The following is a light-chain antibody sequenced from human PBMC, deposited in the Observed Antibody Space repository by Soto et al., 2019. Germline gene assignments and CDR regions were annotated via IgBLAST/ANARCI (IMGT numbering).Light chain of an antibody. CDR2: DVS. V-gene: IGLV2-14*01. Sequence: QSVLTQPASVSGSPGQSITISCTGTSSDVGGYNYVSWYQQHPGKAPKLMIYDVSNRPSGVSNRFSGSKSGNTASLTISGLQAEDEADYYCTSYTCSSTLYVFGTGYKVTV. J-gene: IGLJ1*01. CDR1: SSDVGGYNY. CDR3: TSYTCSSTLYV.